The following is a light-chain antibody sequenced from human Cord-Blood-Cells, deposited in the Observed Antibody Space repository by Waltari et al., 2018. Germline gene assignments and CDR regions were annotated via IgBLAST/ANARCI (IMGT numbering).Light chain of an antibody. V-gene: IGKV1-8*01. CDR3: QQYYSYPRT. Sequence: AIRMTQSPSSLSASTGDRVTITCRASQGISSYLAWYQQKPGKAHKLLIYAASTLQRGVPSRFSGSGSGTDFTLTISCLQSEDFATYYCQQYYSYPRTFGQGTKVEIK. J-gene: IGKJ1*01. CDR1: QGISSY. CDR2: AAS.